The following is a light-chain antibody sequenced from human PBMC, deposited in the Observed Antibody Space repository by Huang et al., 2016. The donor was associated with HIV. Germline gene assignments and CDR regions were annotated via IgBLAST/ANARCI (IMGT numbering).Light chain of an antibody. V-gene: IGKV3-20*01. Sequence: GTLSCRASQSVTSNYLAWYLQKPGRAPTLLIYGASSRATDIPDRFSGSGSGTDFTLTISRLEPEDFAVYYCHQYGSPPFTFGPGTKVDIK. CDR2: GAS. CDR3: HQYGSPPFT. J-gene: IGKJ3*01. CDR1: QSVTSNY.